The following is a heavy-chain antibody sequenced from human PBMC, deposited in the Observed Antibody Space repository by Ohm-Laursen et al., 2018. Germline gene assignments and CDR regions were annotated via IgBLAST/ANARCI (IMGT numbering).Heavy chain of an antibody. D-gene: IGHD5-24*01. Sequence: ASVKASCKASGYTFTSYGISWVRQAPGQGLEWMGWINPYDGDTKYAQKLQGRVTMTTDTSTSTAYMELRSLRSDDTAVYYCARGWHSAIDPWGQGTLVTVSS. J-gene: IGHJ5*02. CDR1: GYTFTSYG. V-gene: IGHV1-18*01. CDR2: INPYDGDT. CDR3: ARGWHSAIDP.